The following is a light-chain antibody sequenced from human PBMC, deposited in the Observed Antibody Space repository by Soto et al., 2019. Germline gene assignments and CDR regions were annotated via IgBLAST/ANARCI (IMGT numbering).Light chain of an antibody. CDR3: QQSYSMTT. J-gene: IGKJ4*01. CDR2: TAS. Sequence: DIQMTQSPSSLSASVGDRVTITCRASQSISRYLNWYQQKQGKAPNLPIYTASSLQSGVPSRFSGSGSRTDFTLTSSILQPEDFATYYCQQSYSMTTFGGGTKVDIK. CDR1: QSISRY. V-gene: IGKV1-39*01.